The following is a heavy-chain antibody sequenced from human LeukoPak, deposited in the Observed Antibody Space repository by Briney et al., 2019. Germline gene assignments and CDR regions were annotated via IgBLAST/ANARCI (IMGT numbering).Heavy chain of an antibody. CDR1: GYTFTSYG. V-gene: IGHV1-18*01. CDR2: ISAYNGNT. D-gene: IGHD6-13*01. J-gene: IGHJ6*02. Sequence: ASVKVSCKASGYTFTSYGISWVRQAPGQGLEWMGWISAYNGNTNYAQKLQGRVTMTTDTSTSTVYMELRSLRSDDTAVYYCARVGIAAAGTADYYNYYGMDVWGQGTTVTVSS. CDR3: ARVGIAAAGTADYYNYYGMDV.